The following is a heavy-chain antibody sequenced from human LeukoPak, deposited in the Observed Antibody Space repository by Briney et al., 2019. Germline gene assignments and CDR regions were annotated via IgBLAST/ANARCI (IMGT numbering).Heavy chain of an antibody. V-gene: IGHV3-9*01. Sequence: GGSLRLSSAASGFTFDDYAMHWVRQAPGKGLEWVSGISWNSGSIGYADSVKGRFTISRDNAKNSLYLQMNSLRAEDTALYYCAKDGDGCSGSYFHWFDPWGQGTLVTASS. D-gene: IGHD1-26*01. CDR1: GFTFDDYA. CDR2: ISWNSGSI. CDR3: AKDGDGCSGSYFHWFDP. J-gene: IGHJ5*02.